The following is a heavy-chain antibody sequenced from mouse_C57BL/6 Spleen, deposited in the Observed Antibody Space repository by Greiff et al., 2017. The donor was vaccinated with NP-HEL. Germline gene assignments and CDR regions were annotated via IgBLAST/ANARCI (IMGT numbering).Heavy chain of an antibody. CDR3: ARAPLYYGSLVDY. CDR2: IFPGSGST. CDR1: GYTFTDYY. V-gene: IGHV1-75*01. Sequence: VKLQESGPELVKPGASVKISCKASGYTFTDYYINWVKQRPGQGLEWIGWIFPGSGSTYYNEKFKGKATLTVDKSSSTAYMLLSSLTSEDSAVYFCARAPLYYGSLVDYWGQGTTLTVSS. J-gene: IGHJ2*01. D-gene: IGHD1-1*01.